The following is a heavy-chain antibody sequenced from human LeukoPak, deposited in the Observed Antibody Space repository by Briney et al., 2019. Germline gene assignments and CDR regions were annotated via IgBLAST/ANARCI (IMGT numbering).Heavy chain of an antibody. CDR2: IRKKADGGTP. J-gene: IGHJ4*02. CDR1: GFTFRDYT. D-gene: IGHD1-26*01. Sequence: PGRSLRLSCTGSGFTFRDYTMTWIRQAPGKGLDWVSFIRKKADGGTPEYAASVKGRFTISRDDSKSIAYLQMNSLKTDDTAVYYCTTDPPTKYWGQGTLVSVSS. V-gene: IGHV3-49*03. CDR3: TTDPPTKY.